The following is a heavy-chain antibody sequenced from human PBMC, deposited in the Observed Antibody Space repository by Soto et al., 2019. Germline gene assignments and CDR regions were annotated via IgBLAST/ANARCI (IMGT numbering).Heavy chain of an antibody. D-gene: IGHD5-12*01. CDR2: ISYDGSNK. V-gene: IGHV3-30*18. Sequence: GGSLRLSCAASGFTFSSYGMHWVRQAPGKGLEWVAVISYDGSNKYYADSVKGRFTISRDNSKNTLYLQMNSLRAEDTAVYYCAKDLRDGYTIKTPWFDPWGQGTLVTVSS. CDR3: AKDLRDGYTIKTPWFDP. CDR1: GFTFSSYG. J-gene: IGHJ5*02.